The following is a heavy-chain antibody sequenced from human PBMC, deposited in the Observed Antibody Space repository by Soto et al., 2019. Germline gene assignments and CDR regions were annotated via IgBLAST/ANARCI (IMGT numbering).Heavy chain of an antibody. Sequence: QVQVVESGGGVVQPGRSLRLSCAASGFTFSSYGMHWVRQAPGKGLEWVAIISWDGNNKYYADSVRGRFTISRDTSKNTLFLQMNSLRAEDTAVDYCAKGGSSSARYFDRWGQGTLVTVSS. J-gene: IGHJ5*02. CDR2: ISWDGNNK. D-gene: IGHD6-6*01. V-gene: IGHV3-30*18. CDR1: GFTFSSYG. CDR3: AKGGSSSARYFDR.